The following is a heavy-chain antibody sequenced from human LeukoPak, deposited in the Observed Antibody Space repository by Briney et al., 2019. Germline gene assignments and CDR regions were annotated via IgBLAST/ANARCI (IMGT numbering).Heavy chain of an antibody. CDR3: ARSPYDSRTFDY. V-gene: IGHV4-34*01. D-gene: IGHD3-22*01. CDR1: GGSISSYY. CDR2: INHSGST. Sequence: SETLSLTCTVSGGSISSYYWSWIRQPPGKGLEWIGEINHSGSTNYNPSLKSRVTISVDTSKNQFSLKLSSVTAADTAVYYCARSPYDSRTFDYWGQGTLVTVSP. J-gene: IGHJ4*02.